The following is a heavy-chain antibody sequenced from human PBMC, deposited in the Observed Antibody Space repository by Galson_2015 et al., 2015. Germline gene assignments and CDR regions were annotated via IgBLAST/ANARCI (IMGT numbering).Heavy chain of an antibody. CDR1: GYTFGSYV. CDR3: ARGRGVAVFDY. D-gene: IGHD5-12*01. CDR2: INVGNGKT. V-gene: IGHV1-3*01. J-gene: IGHJ4*02. Sequence: SVKVSCKASGYTFGSYVMHWVRQAPGQRLEWMGWINVGNGKTKYSQKFQGRVTITRDTSASTAYMELSSLRFEDTAVHYCARGRGVAVFDYWGQGTLVTVSS.